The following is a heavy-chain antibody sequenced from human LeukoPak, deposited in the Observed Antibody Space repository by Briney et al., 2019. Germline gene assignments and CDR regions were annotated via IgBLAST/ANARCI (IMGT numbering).Heavy chain of an antibody. J-gene: IGHJ3*02. V-gene: IGHV3-30*03. CDR3: AREMTSLIVVVVAGSFDI. CDR2: ISYDGSNK. CDR1: GFTFSSYG. Sequence: TGGSLRLSCAAYGFTFSSYGMHWVRQAPGKGLEWVAVISYDGSNKYYADSVKGRFTISRDNSKNTLYLQMNSLRAEDTAVYYCAREMTSLIVVVVAGSFDIWGQGTMVTVSS. D-gene: IGHD2-15*01.